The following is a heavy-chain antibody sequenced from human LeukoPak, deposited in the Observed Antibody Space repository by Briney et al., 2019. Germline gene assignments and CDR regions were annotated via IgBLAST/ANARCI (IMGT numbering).Heavy chain of an antibody. CDR3: TTRAIILWFGELTGDY. Sequence: GGSLRLSCAASGFTFSNAWMSWVRQAPGKGLEWVGHIKSKTDGGTTDYAAPVKGRFTISRDDSKYTLYLQMNSLKTEDTAVYYCTTRAIILWFGELTGDYWGQGTLVTVSS. D-gene: IGHD3-10*01. J-gene: IGHJ4*02. V-gene: IGHV3-15*01. CDR1: GFTFSNAW. CDR2: IKSKTDGGTT.